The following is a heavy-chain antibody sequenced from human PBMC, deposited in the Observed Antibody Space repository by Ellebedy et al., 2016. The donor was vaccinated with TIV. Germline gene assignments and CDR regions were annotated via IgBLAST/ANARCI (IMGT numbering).Heavy chain of an antibody. J-gene: IGHJ3*02. CDR2: IYPGDSDT. D-gene: IGHD5-12*01. CDR3: ASPSGRGYSGYDSLDI. V-gene: IGHV5-51*01. Sequence: GESLKISXKCSGYSFTSYWIGWVRQMPGKGLEWMGIIYPGDSDTRYSPSFQGQVTISADKSIGTAYLQWSSLKASDTAMYYCASPSGRGYSGYDSLDIWGQGTMVTVSS. CDR1: GYSFTSYW.